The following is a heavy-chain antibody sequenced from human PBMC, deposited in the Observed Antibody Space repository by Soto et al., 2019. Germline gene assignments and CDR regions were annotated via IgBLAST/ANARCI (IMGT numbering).Heavy chain of an antibody. Sequence: QVQLQQWGAGLLKPSETLSLTCAVYGGSFSGYYWSWIRQPPGKGLEWIGEINHSGSTNYNPSLKSRVTISVDTAKNQFAPKLSSVTAADTAVYYCARGVEYCTNRVCSNWFDPWGQGTLVTVSS. CDR3: ARGVEYCTNRVCSNWFDP. D-gene: IGHD2-8*01. V-gene: IGHV4-34*01. CDR1: GGSFSGYY. CDR2: INHSGST. J-gene: IGHJ5*02.